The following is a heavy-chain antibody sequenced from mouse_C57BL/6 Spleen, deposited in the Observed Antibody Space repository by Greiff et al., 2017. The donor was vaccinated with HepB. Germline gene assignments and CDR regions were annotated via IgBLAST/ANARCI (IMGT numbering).Heavy chain of an antibody. CDR1: GFTFSSYA. CDR2: ISNGGSST. D-gene: IGHD4-1*01. Sequence: EVKLVESGGGLVKPGGSLKLSCAASGFTFSSYAMSWVRQTPEKRLEWVATISNGGSSTYYPDTVKGRFTISRDNAKNTLFLQMSNLKSEDTAMYYCARQLTGPHYFDYWGQGTTLTVSS. V-gene: IGHV5-4*03. CDR3: ARQLTGPHYFDY. J-gene: IGHJ2*01.